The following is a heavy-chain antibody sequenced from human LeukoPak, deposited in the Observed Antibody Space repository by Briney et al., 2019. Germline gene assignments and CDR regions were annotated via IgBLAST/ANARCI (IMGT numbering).Heavy chain of an antibody. CDR2: MNPNSGNI. D-gene: IGHD7-27*01. V-gene: IGHV1-8*02. Sequence: ASVTVSCKASGYTFTNHHINWVRQAAGQGLEGMGLMNPNSGNIAYAQKFQGRVTMTWDTPINTAYMELGSLGSEDTAVYYCARGRPTNLGGIYWGQGTLVTVSS. J-gene: IGHJ4*02. CDR1: GYTFTNHH. CDR3: ARGRPTNLGGIY.